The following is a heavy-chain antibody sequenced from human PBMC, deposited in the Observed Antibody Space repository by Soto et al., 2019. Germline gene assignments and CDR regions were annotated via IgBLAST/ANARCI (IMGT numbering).Heavy chain of an antibody. CDR2: IIPIFGTS. Sequence: SVNVSCKASGGTFSSYAISWLRQAPGKGLEWMGGIIPIFGTSNYAQKFQGRVTITTETPSNTAYMALRSQRSDDRAVYYFARDYLGLTRTGIAAAGDDSFDIWGKGTMVTVSS. CDR3: ARDYLGLTRTGIAAAGDDSFDI. V-gene: IGHV1-69*05. D-gene: IGHD6-13*01. CDR1: GGTFSSYA. J-gene: IGHJ3*02.